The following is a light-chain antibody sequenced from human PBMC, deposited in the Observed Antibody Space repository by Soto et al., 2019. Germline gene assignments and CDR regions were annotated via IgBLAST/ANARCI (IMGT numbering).Light chain of an antibody. CDR3: GADHGSGSNFVWV. V-gene: IGLV9-49*01. CDR1: SGYSNYK. CDR2: VGTGGIVG. J-gene: IGLJ3*02. Sequence: QSALTQPPSASASLGASVTLTCTLSSGYSNYKVDWYQQRPGKGPRFVMRVGTGGIVGSKGDGIPDRFSVLGSVLNRYLTIKNIQEEDESDYHCGADHGSGSNFVWVFGGGTKLTVL.